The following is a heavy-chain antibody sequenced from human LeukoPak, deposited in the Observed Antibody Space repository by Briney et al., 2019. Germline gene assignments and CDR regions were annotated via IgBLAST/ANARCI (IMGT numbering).Heavy chain of an antibody. CDR3: ARGRTYCSSTSCYSNWFDP. D-gene: IGHD2-2*01. J-gene: IGHJ5*02. CDR1: GGSFSGYY. CDR2: INHSGST. V-gene: IGHV4-34*01. Sequence: SETLSLTCAVYGGSFSGYYWSWIRQPPGKGLEWIGEINHSGSTNYNPSLKSRVTISVDTSKNQFSLKLNSVTAADTAVYYCARGRTYCSSTSCYSNWFDPWGQGTLVTVSS.